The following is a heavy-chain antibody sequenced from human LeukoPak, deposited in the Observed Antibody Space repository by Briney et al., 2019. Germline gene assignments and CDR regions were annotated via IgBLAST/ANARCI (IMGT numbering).Heavy chain of an antibody. Sequence: GGSLRLSCAASGFTFDDYAMHWVRQARGKGLERVSGISWNSGSIGYADSVKGRFTISRDNAKNSLYLQMNSLRAEDTAFYYCAKDMRDSSGYYREFDYWGQGTLVTVSS. CDR2: ISWNSGSI. J-gene: IGHJ4*02. CDR3: AKDMRDSSGYYREFDY. V-gene: IGHV3-9*01. CDR1: GFTFDDYA. D-gene: IGHD3-22*01.